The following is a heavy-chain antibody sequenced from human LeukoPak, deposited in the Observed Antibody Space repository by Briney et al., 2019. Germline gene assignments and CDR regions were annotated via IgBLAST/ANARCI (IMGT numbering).Heavy chain of an antibody. CDR1: GGSISSYY. CDR2: IYTSGSI. D-gene: IGHD6-19*01. V-gene: IGHV4-4*07. CDR3: ARGTPYSSGWYPPVRFDY. Sequence: SETLSLTCAVSGGSISSYYWSWIRQPAGKGLEWIWRIYTSGSINYNPSLKSRVTMSVDTSKNQFSLKLSSVTAADTAVYYCARGTPYSSGWYPPVRFDYWGQGTLVTVSS. J-gene: IGHJ4*02.